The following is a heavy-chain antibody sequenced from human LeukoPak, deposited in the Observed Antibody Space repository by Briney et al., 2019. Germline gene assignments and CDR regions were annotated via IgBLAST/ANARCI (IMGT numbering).Heavy chain of an antibody. V-gene: IGHV4-4*07. Sequence: SETLSLTCTVSGDSLSSSSWSWVRQPAGKGLEWIGRIYTSGYTNYNPSLKGRVTISVDTSRNQFSLKLRSVTAADTAVYSCARVTGYMIEDYFDYWGQGTLVTVSS. J-gene: IGHJ4*02. CDR3: ARVTGYMIEDYFDY. D-gene: IGHD3-22*01. CDR1: GDSLSSSS. CDR2: IYTSGYT.